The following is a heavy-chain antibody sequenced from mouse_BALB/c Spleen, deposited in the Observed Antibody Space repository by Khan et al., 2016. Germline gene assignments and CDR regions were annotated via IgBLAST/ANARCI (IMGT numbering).Heavy chain of an antibody. Sequence: EVQLKQSGAELVKPGASVKLSCTASGFNIKDTYMHWVKQRPEQGLEWIGRIDPANGNTKYDPKFQGKATITADTSSNTAYLQLSSLTSEDTAVYDCARSPYDYDMGCAYWGQGTLVTGSA. V-gene: IGHV14-3*02. D-gene: IGHD2-4*01. CDR3: ARSPYDYDMGCAY. CDR1: GFNIKDTY. CDR2: IDPANGNT. J-gene: IGHJ3*01.